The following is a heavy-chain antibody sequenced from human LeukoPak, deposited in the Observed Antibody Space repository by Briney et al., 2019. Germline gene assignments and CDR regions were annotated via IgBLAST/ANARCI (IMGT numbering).Heavy chain of an antibody. J-gene: IGHJ3*02. D-gene: IGHD3-3*01. CDR2: IYHSGST. CDR3: ARRNYDFWSGYRGDAFDI. Sequence: GSLRLSCATSGFTFSSYTMNWVRQAPGKGLEWIGSIYHSGSTYYNPSLKSRVTISVDTSKNQFSLKLSSVTAADTAVYYCARRNYDFWSGYRGDAFDIWGQGTMVTVSS. V-gene: IGHV4-38-2*01. CDR1: GFTFSSYT.